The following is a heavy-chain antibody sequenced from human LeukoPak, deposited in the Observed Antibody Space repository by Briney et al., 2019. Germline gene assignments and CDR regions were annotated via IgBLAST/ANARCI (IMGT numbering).Heavy chain of an antibody. Sequence: SETLSLTCTVSGGSISSDYWSWIRQPPGKGLEWIGYIYTSGSTNYNPSLKSRVTISVDTSKNQFSLKLNSVTAADTAVYYCAGHHYDGNRYYYYMDVWGKGTTVTVSS. D-gene: IGHD3-22*01. CDR3: AGHHYDGNRYYYYMDV. CDR1: GGSISSDY. J-gene: IGHJ6*03. CDR2: IYTSGST. V-gene: IGHV4-4*09.